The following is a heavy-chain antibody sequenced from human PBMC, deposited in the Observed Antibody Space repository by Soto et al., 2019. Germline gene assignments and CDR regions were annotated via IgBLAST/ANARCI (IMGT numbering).Heavy chain of an antibody. Sequence: EVQLLESGGGLVQPGGSLRLSCAASGFTFNSYGMSWVRQAPGKGLEWVAVVSPSGENTNYADSVKGRFTISRDNSNNTVNLQMNSLRAEDTAIYFGAKTGFGDYDYWGPGALVTVSS. CDR2: VSPSGENT. V-gene: IGHV3-23*01. D-gene: IGHD4-17*01. CDR1: GFTFNSYG. CDR3: AKTGFGDYDY. J-gene: IGHJ4*02.